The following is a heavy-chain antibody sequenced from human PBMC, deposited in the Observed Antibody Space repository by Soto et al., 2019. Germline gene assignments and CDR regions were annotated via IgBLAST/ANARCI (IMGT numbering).Heavy chain of an antibody. CDR2: IKSKRDGGTT. CDR3: TTDSVVSGSRVRMDY. D-gene: IGHD2-21*01. Sequence: GGSLRLSCAASGFTFRDAWINWVRQAPGKGLEWVARIKSKRDGGTTAFAAPVKGRFAISRDDSRDMVHMEMQGLKTNDKAVYYFTTDSVVSGSRVRMDYWGQGTLVTVSS. V-gene: IGHV3-15*07. J-gene: IGHJ4*02. CDR1: GFTFRDAW.